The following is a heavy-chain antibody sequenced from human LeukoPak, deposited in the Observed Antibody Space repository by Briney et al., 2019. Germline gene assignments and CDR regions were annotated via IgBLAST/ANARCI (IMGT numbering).Heavy chain of an antibody. Sequence: PGRSLRLSCAASGFTFSGYAMHWVRQAPGKGLEWVAVISYDGSNKYYADSVKGRFTISRDNSKNTLYLQMNSLRAEDTAVYYCAKVGRLISWGQGTLVTVSS. V-gene: IGHV3-30-3*01. CDR3: AKVGRLIS. D-gene: IGHD3/OR15-3a*01. CDR2: ISYDGSNK. CDR1: GFTFSGYA. J-gene: IGHJ4*02.